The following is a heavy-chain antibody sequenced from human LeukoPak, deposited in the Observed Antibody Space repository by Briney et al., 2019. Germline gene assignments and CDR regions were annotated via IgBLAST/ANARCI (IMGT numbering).Heavy chain of an antibody. CDR1: GFTFSSYW. Sequence: GGSLRLSCAASGFTFSSYWMSWVRQAPGKGLEWVANIKQDGSEKYYVDSVKGRFTISRDNAKNSLYLQMNSLRAEDAAVYYCARDRFVKYYYDSSGYYDYWGQGTLVTVSS. J-gene: IGHJ4*02. V-gene: IGHV3-7*01. CDR3: ARDRFVKYYYDSSGYYDY. D-gene: IGHD3-22*01. CDR2: IKQDGSEK.